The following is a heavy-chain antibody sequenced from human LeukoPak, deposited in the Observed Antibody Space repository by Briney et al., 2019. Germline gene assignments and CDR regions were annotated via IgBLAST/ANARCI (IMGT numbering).Heavy chain of an antibody. CDR3: ARGHPLFEY. Sequence: GGSLRLSCAASGFTFSSYGMNWVRQAPGEGLEWVASVKQVGSEKYYVDSVKGRFTISRDDAKNSLYLQMNSLRAEDTAVYFCARGHPLFEYWGQGTLVTVPS. CDR2: VKQVGSEK. J-gene: IGHJ4*02. CDR1: GFTFSSYG. V-gene: IGHV3-7*01.